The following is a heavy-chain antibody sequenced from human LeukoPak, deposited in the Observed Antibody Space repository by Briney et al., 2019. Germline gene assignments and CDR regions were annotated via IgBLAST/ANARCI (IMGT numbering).Heavy chain of an antibody. D-gene: IGHD6-13*01. J-gene: IGHJ4*02. CDR3: AKDMSSSWYMGRFDY. CDR1: GFTFDDYA. CDR2: ISWNSGSI. V-gene: IGHV3-9*01. Sequence: GGSLRLSCAASGFTFDDYAMHWVRQAPGKGLEGVSGISWNSGSIGYADSVKGRFTISRDNAKNSLYLQMNSLRAEDTALYYCAKDMSSSWYMGRFDYWGQGTLVTVSS.